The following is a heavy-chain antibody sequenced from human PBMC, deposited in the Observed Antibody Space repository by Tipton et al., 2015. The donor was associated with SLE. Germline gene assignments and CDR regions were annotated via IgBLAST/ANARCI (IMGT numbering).Heavy chain of an antibody. CDR2: IYRSGST. J-gene: IGHJ4*02. V-gene: IGHV4-38-2*02. CDR3: ARGSSNFDS. D-gene: IGHD2-2*01. Sequence: TLSLTCTVSGFSISSGYYWGWMRQSPGKGLEWIGSIYRSGSTYYTPSLRSRVTISLDTSMNQFSLDLSSVTAADTAVYYCARGSSNFDSWGQGTLVTVSS. CDR1: GFSISSGYY.